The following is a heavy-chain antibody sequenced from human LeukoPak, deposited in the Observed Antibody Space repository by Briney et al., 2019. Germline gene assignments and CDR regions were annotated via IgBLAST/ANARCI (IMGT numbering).Heavy chain of an antibody. J-gene: IGHJ4*02. CDR2: IIPIFGTA. D-gene: IGHD6-13*01. Sequence: SVKVSCKASGGTFSSYAISWVRQAPGQGLEWMGGIIPIFGTANYAQKFQGRVTITADESTSTAYMELSSLRSEDTAVHYCARGISGYSSSPLDYWGQGTLVTVSS. CDR1: GGTFSSYA. V-gene: IGHV1-69*01. CDR3: ARGISGYSSSPLDY.